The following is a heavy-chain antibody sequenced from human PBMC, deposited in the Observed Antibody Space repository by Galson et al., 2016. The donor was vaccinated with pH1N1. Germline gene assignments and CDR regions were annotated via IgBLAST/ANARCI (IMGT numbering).Heavy chain of an antibody. J-gene: IGHJ4*02. CDR1: GDSISSGGYY. CDR2: TYYSGRT. CDR3: ANCIAAAGTFYFDY. Sequence: TLSLTCTVSGDSISSGGYYWTWIRQHPGKGLEWIGYTYYSGRTYYNPSLKSRVTISVDTSKNQFSLKLSSVTAADTAVYYCANCIAAAGTFYFDYWGQGTLVTVSS. D-gene: IGHD6-13*01. V-gene: IGHV4-31*03.